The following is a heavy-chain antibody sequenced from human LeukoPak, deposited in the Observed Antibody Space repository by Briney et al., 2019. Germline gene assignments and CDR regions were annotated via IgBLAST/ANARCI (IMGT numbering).Heavy chain of an antibody. Sequence: GGSLRLSCAASRFTFSSYSMNWVRQAPGKGLEWVSSISSSSTYIYYADSVKGRFTISRDNSKNTLYLQMNSLRAEDTAVYYCAKSPGGAFDIWGQGTMVTVSS. CDR2: ISSSSTYI. CDR1: RFTFSSYS. V-gene: IGHV3-21*04. J-gene: IGHJ3*02. CDR3: AKSPGGAFDI. D-gene: IGHD3-10*01.